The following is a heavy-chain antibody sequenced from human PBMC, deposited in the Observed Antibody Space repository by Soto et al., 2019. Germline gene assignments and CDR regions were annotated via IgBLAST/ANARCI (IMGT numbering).Heavy chain of an antibody. CDR2: IKSKTDGGTT. D-gene: IGHD2-21*02. V-gene: IGHV3-15*07. CDR3: TTDHGGVVTATEFDY. J-gene: IGHJ4*02. CDR1: GFTFSNAW. Sequence: EVQLVESGGGLVKPGGSLRLSCAASGFTFSNAWMNWVRQAPGKGLEWVGRIKSKTDGGTTDYAAPVKGRFTISRDDSKDTLYLQMNSLKTEDTAVYYCTTDHGGVVTATEFDYWGQGTLVTVSS.